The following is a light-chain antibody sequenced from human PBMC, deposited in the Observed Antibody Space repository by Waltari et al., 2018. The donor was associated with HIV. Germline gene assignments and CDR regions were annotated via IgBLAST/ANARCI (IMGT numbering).Light chain of an antibody. Sequence: EIVLTQSPGTLSLSPGERATLSCRASQSISSSDLAWYQQKPGQAPRLLIYGASSGATGIPDRFSGSGSGTDFTLTISRLEPEDFAVYYCQQYGNSPLTFGGGNKVEIK. CDR3: QQYGNSPLT. V-gene: IGKV3-20*01. CDR1: QSISSSD. CDR2: GAS. J-gene: IGKJ4*01.